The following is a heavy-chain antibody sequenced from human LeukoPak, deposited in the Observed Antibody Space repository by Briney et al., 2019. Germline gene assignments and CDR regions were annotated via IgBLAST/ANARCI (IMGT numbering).Heavy chain of an antibody. J-gene: IGHJ4*02. CDR2: INHSGST. CDR3: ARDGSNPDY. Sequence: PSETLSLTCAVYGGSFSGYYWSWIRQPPGKGLEWIGEINHSGSTNYNPSLKSRVTISVDTSKNQFSLKLSSVTAADTAVYCCARDGSNPDYWGQGTLVTVSS. D-gene: IGHD5-24*01. CDR1: GGSFSGYY. V-gene: IGHV4-34*01.